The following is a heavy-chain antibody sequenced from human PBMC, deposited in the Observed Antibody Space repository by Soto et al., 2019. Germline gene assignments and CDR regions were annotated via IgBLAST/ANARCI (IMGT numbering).Heavy chain of an antibody. CDR2: INAGNGNT. Sequence: ASVKVSCKASGYTFTSYAMHWVRQAPGQRLEWMGWINAGNGNTKYSQKFQGRVTMTRNTSISTAYMELSSLRSEDTAVYYCAGGAVAGTGAFDIWGQGTMVTVSS. D-gene: IGHD6-19*01. CDR3: AGGAVAGTGAFDI. CDR1: GYTFTSYA. J-gene: IGHJ3*02. V-gene: IGHV1-3*01.